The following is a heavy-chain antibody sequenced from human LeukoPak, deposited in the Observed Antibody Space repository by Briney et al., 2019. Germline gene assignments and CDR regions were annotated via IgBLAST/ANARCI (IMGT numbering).Heavy chain of an antibody. CDR3: ARRRYYDSSGYYYFDY. D-gene: IGHD3-22*01. Sequence: GESLKIFCKGSGYSFTSYWIGWVRQMPGKGLEWMGIIYPGDSDTRYSPSFQGQVTISADKSISTAYLQWSSLKASDTAMYYCARRRYYDSSGYYYFDYWGQGTLVTVSS. CDR1: GYSFTSYW. J-gene: IGHJ4*02. V-gene: IGHV5-51*01. CDR2: IYPGDSDT.